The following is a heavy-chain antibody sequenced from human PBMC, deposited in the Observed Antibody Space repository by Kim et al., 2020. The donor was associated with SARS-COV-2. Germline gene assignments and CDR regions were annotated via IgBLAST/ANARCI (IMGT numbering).Heavy chain of an antibody. J-gene: IGHJ4*02. Sequence: GGSLRLSSAASGFTFSTYAMSWVRQAPGEGLAWISSISTNGGSTYYADSVKGRFTISRDNSKNTLYLQMNSLRAEDTAVYYCAKETSSGWYWGQGTLVTV. CDR3: AKETSSGWY. CDR2: ISTNGGST. V-gene: IGHV3-23*01. CDR1: GFTFSTYA. D-gene: IGHD6-19*01.